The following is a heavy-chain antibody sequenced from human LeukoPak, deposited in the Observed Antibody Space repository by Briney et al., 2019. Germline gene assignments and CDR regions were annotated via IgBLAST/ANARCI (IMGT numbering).Heavy chain of an antibody. D-gene: IGHD3-22*01. CDR1: GYTFTSYY. CDR2: INPSGGST. V-gene: IGHV1-46*01. Sequence: ASVTVSCKASGYTFTSYYMHWVRQAPGQGLEWMGIINPSGGSTSYAQKFQGRVTITRDTPASTAYMELSSLRSEDMAVYYCARSPPYYYDSSGLVAPLDYWGQGTLVTVSS. CDR3: ARSPPYYYDSSGLVAPLDY. J-gene: IGHJ4*02.